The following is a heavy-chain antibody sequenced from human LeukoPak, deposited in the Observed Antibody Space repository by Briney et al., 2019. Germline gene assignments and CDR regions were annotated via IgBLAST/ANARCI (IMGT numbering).Heavy chain of an antibody. CDR1: GFTFSSYA. J-gene: IGHJ4*02. Sequence: PGGSLRLSCAASGFTFSSYAMSWVRQAPGKGLEWVSAISGSGGSTYYADSVKGRFTISRDNSRETLYLQTNSLRAEDTAVYYCAKGYYDYVWGSYYFDYWGQGTLVTVSS. CDR3: AKGYYDYVWGSYYFDY. D-gene: IGHD3-16*01. V-gene: IGHV3-23*01. CDR2: ISGSGGST.